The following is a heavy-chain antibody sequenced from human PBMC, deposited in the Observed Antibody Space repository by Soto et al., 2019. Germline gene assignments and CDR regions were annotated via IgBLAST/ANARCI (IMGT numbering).Heavy chain of an antibody. CDR3: AKDKLNSNYEYYFDD. Sequence: EVHLVESGGGLVQPGRSLRLSCAASGFSFENYAMHWVRQAPGKGLEWVSGISWNRGTIGYADSVKGRFTISGDNAKNSLYLQMNSLRAEDTALYFCAKDKLNSNYEYYFDDWGQGTLVTVSS. J-gene: IGHJ4*02. CDR2: ISWNRGTI. D-gene: IGHD4-4*01. CDR1: GFSFENYA. V-gene: IGHV3-9*01.